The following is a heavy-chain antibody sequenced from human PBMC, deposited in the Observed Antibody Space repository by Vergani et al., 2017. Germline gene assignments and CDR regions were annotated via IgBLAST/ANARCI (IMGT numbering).Heavy chain of an antibody. V-gene: IGHV4-39*07. D-gene: IGHD5-18*01. CDR3: ARLTFHVDTAIFDY. Sequence: QLQLQESGPGLVKPSETLSLTCTVSGGSISSSSYYWGWIRQPPGKGLEWIGSIYYSGSTYYNPSLKSRVTISVDTSKNQFSLKLSSVTAADTAVYYCARLTFHVDTAIFDYWGQGTLVTVSS. CDR1: GGSISSSSYY. J-gene: IGHJ4*02. CDR2: IYYSGST.